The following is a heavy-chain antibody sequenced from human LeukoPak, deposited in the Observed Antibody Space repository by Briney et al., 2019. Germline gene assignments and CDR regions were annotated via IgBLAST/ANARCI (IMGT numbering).Heavy chain of an antibody. J-gene: IGHJ6*03. Sequence: SETLSLTCTVSGGSISSYYWSWIRQPPGKGLEWIGYIYYSGSTNYNPSLKSRVTISVDTSKNQFSLKLSSVTAADTAVYYCARDGRSSWYDYYYYYMDVWGKGTTVTVSS. V-gene: IGHV4-59*12. CDR1: GGSISSYY. CDR3: ARDGRSSWYDYYYYYMDV. CDR2: IYYSGST. D-gene: IGHD6-13*01.